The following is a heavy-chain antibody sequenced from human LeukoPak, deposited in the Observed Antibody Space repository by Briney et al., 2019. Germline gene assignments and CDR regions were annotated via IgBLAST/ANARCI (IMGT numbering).Heavy chain of an antibody. Sequence: PSETLSLTCTVSGGSISSYYWSWIRQPAGKGLEWIGRMHTSGSTNYNPSLKSRLTMSVDTSKNQFSLKMRSVTAADTAVYYCARGSGSGYYEAWGQGTLVTVSS. D-gene: IGHD3-10*01. CDR1: GGSISSYY. J-gene: IGHJ5*02. CDR2: MHTSGST. V-gene: IGHV4-4*07. CDR3: ARGSGSGYYEA.